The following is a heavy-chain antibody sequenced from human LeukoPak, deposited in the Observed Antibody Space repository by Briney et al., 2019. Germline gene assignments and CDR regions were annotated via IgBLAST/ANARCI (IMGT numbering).Heavy chain of an antibody. CDR1: GFTFRSHG. V-gene: IGHV3-30*03. Sequence: GGSLRLSCAASGFTFRSHGMHWVRQALGMGLEWVALILYDGSNEYYADSVQGRFTISRDSSRNTLYLQMNSLRAEDTAVYYCATYPPPYSGSYFGYWGQGTLVTVSS. D-gene: IGHD1-26*01. CDR3: ATYPPPYSGSYFGY. J-gene: IGHJ4*02. CDR2: ILYDGSNE.